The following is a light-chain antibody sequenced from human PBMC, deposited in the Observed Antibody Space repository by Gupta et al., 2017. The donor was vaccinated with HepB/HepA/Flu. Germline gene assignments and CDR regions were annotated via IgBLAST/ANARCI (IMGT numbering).Light chain of an antibody. CDR3: QQYGRSSWT. CDR1: QSVSSSY. J-gene: IGKJ1*01. V-gene: IGKV3-20*01. Sequence: ETVLTQSPGPLSLSPGERATRSCRASQSVSSSYLAWYQQKPGQAPRLLIYGASSRATGIPDRFSGSGSGTDFTVTISRLEAEDVAVYYCQQYGRSSWTFGQGTKVEIK. CDR2: GAS.